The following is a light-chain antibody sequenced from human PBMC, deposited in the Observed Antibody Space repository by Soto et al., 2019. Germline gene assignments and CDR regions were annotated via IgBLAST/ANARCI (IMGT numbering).Light chain of an antibody. CDR3: HQYYSSPFT. V-gene: IGKV4-1*01. CDR2: WAS. J-gene: IGKJ2*01. Sequence: DIVMTQSPDSLAVSLGERATINCKSSQSVLYSSKNKNDLAWYQQKPGQPPKLLIYWASTRESGVPDRFSGSGSATDFTLTISSLQAEDVAVYYCHQYYSSPFTFGQGTKLEIK. CDR1: QSVLYSSKNKND.